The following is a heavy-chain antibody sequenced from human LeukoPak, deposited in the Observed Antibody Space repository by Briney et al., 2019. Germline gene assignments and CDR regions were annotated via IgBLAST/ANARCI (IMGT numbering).Heavy chain of an antibody. CDR2: ISSSGSTT. D-gene: IGHD4-17*01. CDR1: GFTFSRFA. Sequence: GGSLRLSCAASGFTFSRFAMSWVRQAPGKGLEWVSSISSSGSTTYYADSVKGRFTISRDNSKNTLYLQMNSLRAEDTAVFSCAKLKGLLYGDTWIDYWGQGTLVTVSS. CDR3: AKLKGLLYGDTWIDY. J-gene: IGHJ4*02. V-gene: IGHV3-23*01.